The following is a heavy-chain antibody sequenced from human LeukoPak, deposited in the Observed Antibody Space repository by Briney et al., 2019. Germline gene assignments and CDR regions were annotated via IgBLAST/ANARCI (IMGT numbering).Heavy chain of an antibody. V-gene: IGHV1-2*02. CDR3: ARVFYDYGELYAFDI. D-gene: IGHD4-17*01. J-gene: IGHJ3*02. Sequence: ASVKVSCKASGYTFTGYYMHWVRQAPGQGLEWMGWINPNSGGTNYAQKFQGRVTMTRDTSISTAYMELSSLRSEDTAVYYCARVFYDYGELYAFDIWGQGTMVTVSS. CDR1: GYTFTGYY. CDR2: INPNSGGT.